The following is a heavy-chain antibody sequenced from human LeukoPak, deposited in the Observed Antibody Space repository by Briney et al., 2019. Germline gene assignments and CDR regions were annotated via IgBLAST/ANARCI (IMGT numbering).Heavy chain of an antibody. CDR2: ISAYNGNT. Sequence: ASVTLSCKSSGYTFTSYEISWVRLPPGPGLEWMSWISAYNGNTNYAHNLQGRVTITTDTSTSTAYLELKSLRSDDTAVVYCARHSLGWSFYFDYLGQGALVTVSS. J-gene: IGHJ4*02. V-gene: IGHV1-18*01. D-gene: IGHD6-19*01. CDR1: GYTFTSYE. CDR3: ARHSLGWSFYFDY.